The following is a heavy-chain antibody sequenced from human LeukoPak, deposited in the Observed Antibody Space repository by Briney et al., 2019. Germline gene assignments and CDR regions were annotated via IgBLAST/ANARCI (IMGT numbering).Heavy chain of an antibody. CDR1: GGTFSSYA. D-gene: IGHD6-19*01. J-gene: IGHJ4*02. V-gene: IGHV1-69*05. CDR2: IIPIFGTA. Sequence: ASVKVSCKASGGTFSSYAISWVRQAPGQGLERMGGIIPIFGTANYAQKFQGRVTITTDEPTSTAYMELSSLRSEDTAVYYCASGIAVAGIIYWGQGTLVTVSS. CDR3: ASGIAVAGIIY.